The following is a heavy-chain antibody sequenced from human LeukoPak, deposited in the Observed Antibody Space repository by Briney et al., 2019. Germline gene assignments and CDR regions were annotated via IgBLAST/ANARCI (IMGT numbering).Heavy chain of an antibody. V-gene: IGHV3-23*01. CDR1: GGSISSYY. D-gene: IGHD3-22*01. CDR2: ISGSGGST. CDR3: AKDAPYYYDSSGYYFDY. Sequence: PSETLSLTCTVSGGSISSYYWSWVRQAPGKGLEWVSAISGSGGSTYYADSVKGRFTISRDNSKNTLYLQMNSLRAEDTAVYYCAKDAPYYYDSSGYYFDYWGQGTLVTVSS. J-gene: IGHJ4*02.